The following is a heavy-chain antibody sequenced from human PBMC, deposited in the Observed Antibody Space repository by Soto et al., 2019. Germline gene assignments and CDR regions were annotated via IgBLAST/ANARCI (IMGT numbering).Heavy chain of an antibody. CDR3: AGDMGFGLSDY. CDR2: INAGNGNT. D-gene: IGHD3-10*01. CDR1: GYTFTSYA. J-gene: IGHJ4*02. V-gene: IGHV1-3*01. Sequence: QVQLVQSGAEVKKPGASVKVSCKASGYTFTSYAMHWVRQAPGQRLEWMGWINAGNGNTKYSQKFQGRVTITRDTPASTAYMELSSLGSEDTAVYYCAGDMGFGLSDYWGQGTLVTVSS.